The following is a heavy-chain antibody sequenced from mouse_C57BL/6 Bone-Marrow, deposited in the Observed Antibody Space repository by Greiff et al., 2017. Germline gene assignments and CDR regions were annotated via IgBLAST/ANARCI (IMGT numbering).Heavy chain of an antibody. Sequence: QVQLKESGPGLVQPSPSLSITCTVSGFSLTSYGVHWVRQSPGKGLEWLGVIWSGGSTDYNAAFISRLSISKDNSKSQVFFKMNSLQADDTAIYYCARGDSSGSWFAYWGQGTLVTVSA. J-gene: IGHJ3*01. CDR2: IWSGGST. CDR1: GFSLTSYG. CDR3: ARGDSSGSWFAY. D-gene: IGHD3-2*02. V-gene: IGHV2-2*01.